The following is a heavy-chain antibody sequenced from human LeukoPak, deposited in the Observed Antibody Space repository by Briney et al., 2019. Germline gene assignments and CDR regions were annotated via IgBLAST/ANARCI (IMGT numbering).Heavy chain of an antibody. J-gene: IGHJ4*02. CDR2: INPSGGST. CDR1: GYTFTSYY. Sequence: ASVKVSCKASGYTFTSYYMHWVRQTPGQGLEWMGIINPSGGSTSYAQKFQGRVTMTRDTSTSTVYMELSSLRSEDTAVYYCAISPYDFWSGYFRGNFDYWGQGTLVTVSS. V-gene: IGHV1-46*01. CDR3: AISPYDFWSGYFRGNFDY. D-gene: IGHD3-3*01.